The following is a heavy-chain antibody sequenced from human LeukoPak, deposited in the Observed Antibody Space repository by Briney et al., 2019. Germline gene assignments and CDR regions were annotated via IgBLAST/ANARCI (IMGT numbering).Heavy chain of an antibody. CDR3: ARTFEYYDSSGYYYFDY. D-gene: IGHD3-22*01. J-gene: IGHJ4*02. Sequence: GGSLRLSCAASGFTFSSYWMSWVRQAPGKGLEGVANIKQDGSEKYYVDSVKGRFTISRDNAKNSLYLQMNSLRAEDTAVYYCARTFEYYDSSGYYYFDYWGQGTLVTVSS. CDR1: GFTFSSYW. V-gene: IGHV3-7*01. CDR2: IKQDGSEK.